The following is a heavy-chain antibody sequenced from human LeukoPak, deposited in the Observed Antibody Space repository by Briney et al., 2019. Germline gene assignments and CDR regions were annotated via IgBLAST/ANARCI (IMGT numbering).Heavy chain of an antibody. D-gene: IGHD2-21*02. J-gene: IGHJ6*04. Sequence: ASVKVSCKASGGTFSSYAISWVRQAPGQGLEWMGGIIPIFGAANYAQKFQGRVTITADESTSTAYMELSSLRSEDTAVYYCARAYGGGDSSPPHYYSYGMDVWRKATT. CDR3: ARAYGGGDSSPPHYYSYGMDV. CDR2: IIPIFGAA. V-gene: IGHV1-69*13. CDR1: GGTFSSYA.